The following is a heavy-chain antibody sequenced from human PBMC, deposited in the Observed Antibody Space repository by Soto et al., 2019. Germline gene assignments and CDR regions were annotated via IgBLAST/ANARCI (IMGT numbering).Heavy chain of an antibody. CDR1: GFSLSTSGVG. D-gene: IGHD3-22*01. CDR2: IYWDDDK. Sequence: QITLKESGPTLMKPTQTLTLTCTLSGFSLSTSGVGVGWIRQTPEKALEWLALIYWDDDKRYSPSLKSRLTNTKNTSQNHLILTLTNMDPAHTATYSCARYFYERRDYSPWDYGMDVWGQGTTVTVSS. J-gene: IGHJ6*02. CDR3: ARYFYERRDYSPWDYGMDV. V-gene: IGHV2-5*02.